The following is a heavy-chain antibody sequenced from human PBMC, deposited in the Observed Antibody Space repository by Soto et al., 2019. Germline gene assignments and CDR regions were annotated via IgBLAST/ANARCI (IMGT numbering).Heavy chain of an antibody. Sequence: EVQLLESGGGLVQPGGSLRLSCAASGFTFSSYAMSWVRQAPGKGLEWVSAISGSGGSTYYADSVKGRFTISRDNSKNTLYQQMNSLRADDTAVYYCAKDKSLPVLYRKGSGWFDPWGQGTLLTVSS. CDR3: AKDKSLPVLYRKGSGWFDP. CDR1: GFTFSSYA. V-gene: IGHV3-23*01. J-gene: IGHJ5*02. D-gene: IGHD2-2*02. CDR2: ISGSGGST.